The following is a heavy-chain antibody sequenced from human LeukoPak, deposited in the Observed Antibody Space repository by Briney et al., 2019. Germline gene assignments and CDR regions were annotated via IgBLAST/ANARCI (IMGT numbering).Heavy chain of an antibody. J-gene: IGHJ4*02. CDR3: ARDRNRIFDY. CDR2: MKPDGSER. Sequence: GGSLRLSCVASGFTFSNYWVTWVRQSPEKGLEWVANMKPDGSERYYVDSVKGRFTISRDNAKNTLYLQMNSLRPEDTAVYYCARDRNRIFDYWGQGTLVTVFS. D-gene: IGHD2-15*01. V-gene: IGHV3-7*01. CDR1: GFTFSNYW.